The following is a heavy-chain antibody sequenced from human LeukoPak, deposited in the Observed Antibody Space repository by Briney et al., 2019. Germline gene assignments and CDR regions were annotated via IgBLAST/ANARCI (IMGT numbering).Heavy chain of an antibody. J-gene: IGHJ4*02. CDR1: GFTFSSYG. CDR3: ARDPYDGSGYYFDY. D-gene: IGHD3-22*01. V-gene: IGHV3-33*08. CDR2: IWYDGSNK. Sequence: PGGSLRLSCAASGFTFSSYGMHWVRQAPGKGLEWVAVIWYDGSNKYYADSVKGRFTISRDNSKNTLYLQMNSLRAEDTAVYYCARDPYDGSGYYFDYWGQGTLVTVSS.